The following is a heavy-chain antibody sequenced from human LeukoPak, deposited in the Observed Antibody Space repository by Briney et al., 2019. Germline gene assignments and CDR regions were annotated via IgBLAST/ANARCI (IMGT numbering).Heavy chain of an antibody. J-gene: IGHJ4*02. V-gene: IGHV3-30*03. Sequence: GGSLRLSCAASGFTFSSYSMNWVRQAPGKGLEWVAVISYDGSNKYYADSVKGRFTISRDNSKNTLYLQMNSLRAEDTAVYYCASIKVAVAGSGAWGQGTLVTVSS. CDR3: ASIKVAVAGSGA. CDR2: ISYDGSNK. CDR1: GFTFSSYS. D-gene: IGHD6-19*01.